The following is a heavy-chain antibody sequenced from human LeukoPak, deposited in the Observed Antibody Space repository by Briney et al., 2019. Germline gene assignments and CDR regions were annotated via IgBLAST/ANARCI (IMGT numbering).Heavy chain of an antibody. CDR3: ARQNSSGWFPPPFDY. J-gene: IGHJ4*02. CDR2: IYYSGST. V-gene: IGHV4-59*08. Sequence: SETLSLTCTVSGGSISSYYWSWIRQPPGKGLEWIGYIYYSGSTNYNPSLKSRVTISVDTSKKQFSLKLTSVTAAATAVYYCARQNSSGWFPPPFDYWGQGTLVTVSS. CDR1: GGSISSYY. D-gene: IGHD6-19*01.